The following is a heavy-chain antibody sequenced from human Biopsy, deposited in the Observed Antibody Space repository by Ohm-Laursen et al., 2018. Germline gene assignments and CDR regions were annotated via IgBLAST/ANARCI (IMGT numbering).Heavy chain of an antibody. Sequence: SVKVSCKASGDSFTSYAIGWVRQAPGQGLEWMGGIIPIPNVATYAQKFQGRITITADESTSTAYMELNSLTSDDTAVYFRARGEGSSWFDPWGHGTLVTVSS. CDR1: GDSFTSYA. D-gene: IGHD1-26*01. CDR2: IIPIPNVA. CDR3: ARGEGSSWFDP. V-gene: IGHV1-69*10. J-gene: IGHJ5*02.